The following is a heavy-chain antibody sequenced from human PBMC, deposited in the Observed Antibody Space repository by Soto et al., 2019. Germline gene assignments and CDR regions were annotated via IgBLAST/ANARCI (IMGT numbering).Heavy chain of an antibody. D-gene: IGHD3-9*01. CDR2: IYYSGST. Sequence: PSETLSLTCTVSGGSISSGDYYWSWILHPPGKGLEWIGYIYYSGSTYYNPSLKSRVTISVDTSKNQFSLKLSSVTAADTAVYYCARIDVLRYFDWPTHDYWGQGTLVTVSS. V-gene: IGHV4-30-4*01. CDR3: ARIDVLRYFDWPTHDY. CDR1: GGSISSGDYY. J-gene: IGHJ4*02.